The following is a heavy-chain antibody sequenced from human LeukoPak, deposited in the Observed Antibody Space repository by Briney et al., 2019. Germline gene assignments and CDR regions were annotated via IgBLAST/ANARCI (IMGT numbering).Heavy chain of an antibody. CDR1: GYTFTSYA. Sequence: ASVKVSCKASGYTFTSYAMHWVRQAPGQRLEWMGWINAGNGNTKYSQKFQGRVTITRDTSASTAYMELSSLRSEDTAVYYCAREGVRGRGYCSGGSCYSPLYYYYGMDVWGQGTTVTVSS. CDR2: INAGNGNT. CDR3: AREGVRGRGYCSGGSCYSPLYYYYGMDV. D-gene: IGHD2-15*01. J-gene: IGHJ6*02. V-gene: IGHV1-3*01.